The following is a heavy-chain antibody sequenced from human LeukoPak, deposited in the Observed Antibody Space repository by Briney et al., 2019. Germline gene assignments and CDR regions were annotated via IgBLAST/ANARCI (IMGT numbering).Heavy chain of an antibody. V-gene: IGHV1-69*04. J-gene: IGHJ4*02. CDR3: ARTGDGDYVPGFDY. CDR2: IIPILGIA. CDR1: GGTFSSYA. Sequence: ASAKVSCKASGGTFSSYAISWVRQAPGQGLEWMGRIIPILGIANYAQKFQGRVTITADKSTSTAYMELSSLRSEDTAVYYCARTGDGDYVPGFDYWGQGTLVTVSS. D-gene: IGHD4-17*01.